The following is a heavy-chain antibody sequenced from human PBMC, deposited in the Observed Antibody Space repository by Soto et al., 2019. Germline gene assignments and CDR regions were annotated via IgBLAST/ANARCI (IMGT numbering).Heavy chain of an antibody. Sequence: GSLRLSWAAAGLSLSSYEMIWVRQAPGKGLEWVSYISSSGSTIYYADSVKGRFTISRDNAKNSLYLQMNSLRAEDKAVYYCARDKGYYEFWSGTPPYYYYGMDVWGQGTTVTVSS. D-gene: IGHD3-3*01. J-gene: IGHJ6*02. CDR3: ARDKGYYEFWSGTPPYYYYGMDV. CDR1: GLSLSSYE. CDR2: ISSSGSTI. V-gene: IGHV3-48*03.